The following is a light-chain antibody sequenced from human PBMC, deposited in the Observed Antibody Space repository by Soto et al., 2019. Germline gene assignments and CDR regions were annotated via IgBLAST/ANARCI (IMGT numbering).Light chain of an antibody. J-gene: IGLJ7*01. CDR2: GNN. CDR3: QSYDSSLSGSV. CDR1: SSNIGAGYD. Sequence: QLVLTQPPSVSGAPGQRVTISCTGTSSNIGAGYDVHWYQQVPGTAPKLLIFGNNNRPSGVPDRFSGSKSATSASLAITGLQADDEADYYCQSYDSSLSGSVFGGGTQLTVL. V-gene: IGLV1-40*01.